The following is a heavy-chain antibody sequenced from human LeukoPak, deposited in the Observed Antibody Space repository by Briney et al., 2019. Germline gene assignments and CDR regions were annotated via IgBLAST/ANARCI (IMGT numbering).Heavy chain of an antibody. CDR2: FDPEDGET. CDR1: GYTLTELS. CDR3: ATRRVTTTSYYYYGMDV. Sequence: ASVKVSCKVSGYTLTELSMHWVRQAPGKGLEWMGGFDPEDGETIHAQKFQGRVTMTEDTSTDTAYMELSSLRSEDTAVYYCATRRVTTTSYYYYGMDVWGQGTTVTVSS. D-gene: IGHD4-11*01. V-gene: IGHV1-24*01. J-gene: IGHJ6*02.